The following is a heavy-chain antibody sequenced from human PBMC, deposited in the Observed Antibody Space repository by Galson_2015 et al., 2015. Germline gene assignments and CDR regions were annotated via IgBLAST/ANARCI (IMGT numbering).Heavy chain of an antibody. D-gene: IGHD3-9*01. CDR2: ITWQSDNI. CDR1: GFTFDDYA. J-gene: IGHJ4*02. V-gene: IGHV3-9*01. Sequence: SLRLSCAASGFTFDDYAMHWVRHTPGKGLEWVSGITWQSDNIAYADAVKGRFTISRDNAKNFLYLQMNSLRAEDTALYYCAKSAADILTGYPRDYWGQGTLVTVSS. CDR3: AKSAADILTGYPRDY.